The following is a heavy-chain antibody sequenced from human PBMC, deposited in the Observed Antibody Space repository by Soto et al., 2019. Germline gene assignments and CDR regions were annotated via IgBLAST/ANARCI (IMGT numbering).Heavy chain of an antibody. CDR3: ARDKNYYDSSGYYLGDY. CDR2: IIPIFGTA. CDR1: GGTFSSYA. J-gene: IGHJ4*02. Sequence: GASVKVSCKASGGTFSSYAISWVRQAPGQGLEWMGGIIPIFGTANYAQKFQGRVTITADESTSTAYMELSSLRSEDTAVYYCARDKNYYDSSGYYLGDYWGQGTLVTVSS. V-gene: IGHV1-69*13. D-gene: IGHD3-22*01.